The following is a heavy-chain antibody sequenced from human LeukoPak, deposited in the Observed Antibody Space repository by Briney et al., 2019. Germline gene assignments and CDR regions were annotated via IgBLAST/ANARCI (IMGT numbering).Heavy chain of an antibody. D-gene: IGHD6-19*01. J-gene: IGHJ4*02. CDR2: IKQDGTEK. CDR1: GSTFSDYW. V-gene: IGHV3-7*01. Sequence: PGGSLRLSCAASGSTFSDYWMVWVRQAPGKGLEWVANIKQDGTEKYYVDSVRGRFTISRDNAENSLFLQMNSLRAEDTAVYYCARKAVPASFFDYWGLGTLLTVSS. CDR3: ARKAVPASFFDY.